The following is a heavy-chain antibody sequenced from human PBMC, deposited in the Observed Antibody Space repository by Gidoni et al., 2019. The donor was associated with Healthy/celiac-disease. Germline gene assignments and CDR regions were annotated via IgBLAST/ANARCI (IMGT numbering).Heavy chain of an antibody. Sequence: QVQLVASGGGVVQPGRSLRLSCAASGFTFSSYGMHWVRQAPGKGLEWVAVISYDGSNKYYADSVKGRFTISRDNSKNTLYLQMNSLRAEDTAVYYCAKSTLSSGWYGAFDIWGQGTMVTVSS. CDR3: AKSTLSSGWYGAFDI. CDR1: GFTFSSYG. V-gene: IGHV3-30*18. J-gene: IGHJ3*02. D-gene: IGHD6-19*01. CDR2: ISYDGSNK.